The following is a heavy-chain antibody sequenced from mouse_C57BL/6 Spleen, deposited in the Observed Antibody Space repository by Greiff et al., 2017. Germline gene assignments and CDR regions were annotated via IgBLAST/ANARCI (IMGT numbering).Heavy chain of an antibody. V-gene: IGHV10-1*01. CDR1: GFSFNTYA. CDR3: VRGVGPGYFDY. D-gene: IGHD4-1*01. CDR2: IRSKSNNYAT. J-gene: IGHJ2*01. Sequence: DVKLVESGGGLVQPKGSLKLSCAASGFSFNTYAMNWVRQAPGKGLEWVARIRSKSNNYATYYADSVKDRFTISRDDSESMLYLQMNNLKTEDTAMYYCVRGVGPGYFDYWGQGTTLTVSS.